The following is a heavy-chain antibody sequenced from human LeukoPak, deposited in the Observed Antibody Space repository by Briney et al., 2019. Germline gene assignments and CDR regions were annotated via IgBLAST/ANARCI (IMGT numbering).Heavy chain of an antibody. J-gene: IGHJ4*02. D-gene: IGHD3-22*01. V-gene: IGHV1-69*13. Sequence: SVKVSCKASGYTFTGYYMHWVRQAPGQGLEWMGGIIPRFGTADYAQKFQGRVTITADESTSTAYMALSSLRLEDTAVYYCARDLLGSASSYSSGAWDYWGQGTLVTVSS. CDR3: ARDLLGSASSYSSGAWDY. CDR2: IIPRFGTA. CDR1: GYTFTGYY.